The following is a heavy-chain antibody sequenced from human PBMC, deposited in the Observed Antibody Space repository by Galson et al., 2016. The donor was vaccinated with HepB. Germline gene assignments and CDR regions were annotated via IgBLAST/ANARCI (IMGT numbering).Heavy chain of an antibody. CDR2: IYSGGSI. CDR3: AVVSYNNSEDSFDI. Sequence: SLRLSCAAPGLIVSDNYMTWVRQAPGKGLEWLSVIYSGGSIFYSDSVKGRFTTSRHNSKNTVYLQMNSLRPEDTALYYCAVVSYNNSEDSFDIWGRGTLVTVS. CDR1: GLIVSDNY. V-gene: IGHV3-53*04. D-gene: IGHD3-10*01. J-gene: IGHJ3*02.